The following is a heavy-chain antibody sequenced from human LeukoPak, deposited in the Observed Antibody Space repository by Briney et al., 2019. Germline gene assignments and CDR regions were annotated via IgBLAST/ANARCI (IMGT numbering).Heavy chain of an antibody. CDR1: GGSISSYY. CDR3: ARDGRRSAYTPPFPYYYYMDV. D-gene: IGHD2-21*01. J-gene: IGHJ6*03. CDR2: IYYSGST. V-gene: IGHV4-59*01. Sequence: SETLSLTCTVSGGSISSYYWSWLRQPPGKGLEWIGYIYYSGSTHYNPSLKSRVTISVDTSKNQFSLKLSSVTAADTAVYYCARDGRRSAYTPPFPYYYYMDVWGKGTTVTVSS.